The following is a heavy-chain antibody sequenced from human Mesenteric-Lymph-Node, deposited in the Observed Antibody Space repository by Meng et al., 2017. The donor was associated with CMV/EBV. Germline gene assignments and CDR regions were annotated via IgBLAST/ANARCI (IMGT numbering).Heavy chain of an antibody. CDR2: ISSSGSYI. J-gene: IGHJ6*02. D-gene: IGHD3-3*01. V-gene: IGHV3-21*01. CDR1: GFTFSSYS. CDR3: AKPNYDFWCGYIHYYYYCMDV. Sequence: GGSLRLSCAASGFTFSSYSMNWVRQAPGKGLEWVSSISSSGSYIYYADSVKGRFTISRDNSKNMVFLQMNSLRVEDTAVYYCAKPNYDFWCGYIHYYYYCMDVWGQGTTVTVSS.